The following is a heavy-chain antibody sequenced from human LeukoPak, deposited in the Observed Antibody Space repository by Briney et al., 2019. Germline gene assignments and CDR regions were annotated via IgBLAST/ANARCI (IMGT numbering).Heavy chain of an antibody. CDR2: IWYDGSNK. V-gene: IGHV3-33*01. CDR3: AAATYGYFFDY. D-gene: IGHD5-18*01. Sequence: GGSLRLPCAASGFTFSSYGMHWVRQAPGKGLEWVAVIWYDGSNKYYADSVKGRFTISRDNSKNTLYLQMNSLRAEDTAVYYCAAATYGYFFDYWGQGTLVTVSS. CDR1: GFTFSSYG. J-gene: IGHJ4*02.